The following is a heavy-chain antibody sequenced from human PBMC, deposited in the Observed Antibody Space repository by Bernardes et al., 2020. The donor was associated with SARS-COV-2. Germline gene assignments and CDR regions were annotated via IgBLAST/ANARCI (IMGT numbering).Heavy chain of an antibody. CDR3: ARGQFDYYGSGSYYLDS. CDR2: INHSGST. V-gene: IGHV4-34*01. J-gene: IGHJ4*02. CDR1: GGSFSGYY. Sequence: SEPLTLTCAVYGGSFSGYYWSWIRQSPGKGLEWIGEINHSGSTNYNPSLKSRVTISEDTSKNQFSLKLTSVTAADTAVYYCARGQFDYYGSGSYYLDSWGQGTLVTVSS. D-gene: IGHD3-10*01.